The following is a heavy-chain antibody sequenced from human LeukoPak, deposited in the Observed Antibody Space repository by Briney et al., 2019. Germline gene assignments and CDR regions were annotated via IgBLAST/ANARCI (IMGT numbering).Heavy chain of an antibody. Sequence: GGSLRLSCAASGFTFSAYALVWVRQAPGKGLEWVALVNSGDEAYYTDSVKGRFTFSRDISKSTVYLQMNSLRVEDTAVYYCARDEGLVEGTWHAYDIWGQGTMVTVSS. CDR3: ARDEGLVEGTWHAYDI. CDR2: VNSGDEA. J-gene: IGHJ3*02. CDR1: GFTFSAYA. V-gene: IGHV3-23*01. D-gene: IGHD1-7*01.